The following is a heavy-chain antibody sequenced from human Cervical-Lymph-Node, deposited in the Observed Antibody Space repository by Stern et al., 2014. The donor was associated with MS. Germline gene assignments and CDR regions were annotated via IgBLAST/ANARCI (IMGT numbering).Heavy chain of an antibody. CDR2: INPNSGGT. CDR1: GYTFTGYY. V-gene: IGHV1-2*06. J-gene: IGHJ4*02. CDR3: ARGYCSGGSCCHRAY. D-gene: IGHD2-15*01. Sequence: VQLVESGAEVKKPGASVQVSCKASGYTFTGYYMHWVRQAPGQGLEWKGRINPNSGGTNYAQKVQGRVTMTRDTSISTAYMELSRLRSDDTAVYYCARGYCSGGSCCHRAYWGQGTLVTVSS.